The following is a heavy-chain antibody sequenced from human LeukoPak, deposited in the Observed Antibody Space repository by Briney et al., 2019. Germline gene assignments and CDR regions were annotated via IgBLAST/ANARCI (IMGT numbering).Heavy chain of an antibody. CDR1: GFTFSSYS. CDR3: ANLPQQLVRRGEYFQH. Sequence: GGSLRLSCAASGFTFSSYSMNWVRQAPGKGLEWVSVMSGSGVSTDYADSVKGRFTISRDNSKNTLYLQMNSLRVEDTAVHYCANLPQQLVRRGEYFQHWGQGTLVTVSS. CDR2: MSGSGVST. J-gene: IGHJ1*01. V-gene: IGHV3-23*01. D-gene: IGHD6-13*01.